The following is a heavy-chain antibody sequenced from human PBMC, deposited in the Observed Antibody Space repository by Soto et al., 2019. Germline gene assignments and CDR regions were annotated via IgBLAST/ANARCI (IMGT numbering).Heavy chain of an antibody. V-gene: IGHV5-51*01. J-gene: IGHJ6*02. CDR2: IYPGDSDT. Sequence: HGDSLKISCLGSCNSFTSYWIAWVRQIPGKGLEWMGIIYPGDSDTIYSASFQGQVTISADKSIRTVYRQWSSLKAPDTAMYHRARFPGNFYKTEEVWGQGTTVTVSS. D-gene: IGHD3-10*01. CDR3: ARFPGNFYKTEEV. CDR1: CNSFTSYW.